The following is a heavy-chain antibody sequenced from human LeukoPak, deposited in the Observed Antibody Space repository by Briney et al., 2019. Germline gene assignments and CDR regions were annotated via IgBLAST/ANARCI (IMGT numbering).Heavy chain of an antibody. CDR2: ISWNSGSI. J-gene: IGHJ4*02. V-gene: IGHV3-9*01. Sequence: GGSLRLSCAASGFTFDDYAMHWVRQAPGKGLEWVSGISWNSGSIGYADSVKGRFTISRDNAKNSLYLQMNSLRAGDTALYYCAKGIHSGWYDPFDYWGQGTLVTVSS. CDR1: GFTFDDYA. CDR3: AKGIHSGWYDPFDY. D-gene: IGHD6-19*01.